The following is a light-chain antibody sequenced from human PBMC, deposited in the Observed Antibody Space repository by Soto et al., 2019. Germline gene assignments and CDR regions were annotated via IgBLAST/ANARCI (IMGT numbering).Light chain of an antibody. CDR1: QSVSSY. Sequence: EIVLTQSPATLSLSPGERATLSCRASQSVSSYLAWYQQKPGQAPRLLIYDASNRATGIPARFSGSGSGTDFTPTISSLEPEDFAVYYCQQYGNSPITFGQGTRLEIK. CDR2: DAS. J-gene: IGKJ5*01. V-gene: IGKV3-11*01. CDR3: QQYGNSPIT.